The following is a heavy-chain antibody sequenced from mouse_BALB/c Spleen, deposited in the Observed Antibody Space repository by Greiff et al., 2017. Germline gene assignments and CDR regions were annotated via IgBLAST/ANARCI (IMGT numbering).Heavy chain of an antibody. J-gene: IGHJ2*01. CDR3: RDGSHFGY. CDR1: GYTFTDHA. CDR2: ISPGNGDI. Sequence: VQLQQSDAELVKPGASVKISCKASGYTFTDHAIHWVKQKPEQGLEWIGYISPGNGDIKYNVNFKGMATLTADKSSSTAYMQLNSLTSEDSELYFCRDGSHFGYWGQGTTLTVSS. V-gene: IGHV1S53*01. D-gene: IGHD2-3*01.